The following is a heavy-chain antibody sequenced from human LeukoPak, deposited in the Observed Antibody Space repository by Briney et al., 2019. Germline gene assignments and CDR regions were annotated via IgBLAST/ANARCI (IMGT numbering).Heavy chain of an antibody. V-gene: IGHV4-59*01. J-gene: IGHJ5*02. CDR2: IYYSGST. Sequence: SETLSLTCTVSGGSISSYYWSWIRQPPGKGLEWIGYIYYSGSTSYNPSLKSRVTISVDTSKKQFSLKLSSVTAADTAVYYCARVGRSRYCSGGSCSDWFDPWGQGTLVTVSS. D-gene: IGHD2-15*01. CDR1: GGSISSYY. CDR3: ARVGRSRYCSGGSCSDWFDP.